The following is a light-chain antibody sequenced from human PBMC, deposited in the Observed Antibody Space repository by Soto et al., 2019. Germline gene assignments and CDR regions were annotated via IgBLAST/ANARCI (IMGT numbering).Light chain of an antibody. CDR3: QQYGSSPPVT. Sequence: EIVLTQSPGTLSLSPGERATLSCRASQSVTGSYLAWYQQKPGQAPRLLIYGASSRASGIPDRFSGSWYGTDFTLPISRLEPEDFAVYYCQQYGSSPPVTFGPGTKVDIK. CDR2: GAS. J-gene: IGKJ3*01. CDR1: QSVTGSY. V-gene: IGKV3-20*01.